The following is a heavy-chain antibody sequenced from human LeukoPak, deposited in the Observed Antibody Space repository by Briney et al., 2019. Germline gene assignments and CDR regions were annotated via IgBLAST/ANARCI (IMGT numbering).Heavy chain of an antibody. V-gene: IGHV3-7*03. CDR2: IKQDGSEK. CDR3: ARDWDYGSGSYRYNWFDP. D-gene: IGHD3-16*02. Sequence: GGSLRLSCAASGFTFSSYWMSWVRQAPGKGPEWVANIKQDGSEKYYVDSVKGRFTISRDNAKNSLYLQMNSLRAEDTAVYYCARDWDYGSGSYRYNWFDPWGQGTLVTVSS. J-gene: IGHJ5*02. CDR1: GFTFSSYW.